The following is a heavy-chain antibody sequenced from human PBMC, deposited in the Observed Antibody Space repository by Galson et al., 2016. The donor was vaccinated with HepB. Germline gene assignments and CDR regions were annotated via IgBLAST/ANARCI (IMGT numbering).Heavy chain of an antibody. V-gene: IGHV2-5*02. CDR1: GFSFITAGVG. CDR2: INWDDDK. Sequence: PALVKPTQTLTLTCTFSGFSFITAGVGVGWIRQPPGKALEWLGVINWDDDKRYSPSLKSRLSITKDTSKNQVLLTMTNMDPVDTATYYCAYIKEGSAFDIWGQGTMVVVSS. CDR3: AYIKEGSAFDI. J-gene: IGHJ3*02.